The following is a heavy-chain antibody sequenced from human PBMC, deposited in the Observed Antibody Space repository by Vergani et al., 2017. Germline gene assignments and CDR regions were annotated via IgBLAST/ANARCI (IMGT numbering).Heavy chain of an antibody. J-gene: IGHJ6*03. Sequence: QVQLQESGPGLVKPSETLSLTCTVFGGSISSYYWSWIRQPPGKGLEWIGYIYYSGSTNYNPSLKSRVTISVDTSKNQFSLKLSSVTAADTAVYYCARSVVITKFYYYYYMDVWGKGTTVTVSS. CDR2: IYYSGST. V-gene: IGHV4-59*01. CDR3: ARSVVITKFYYYYYMDV. D-gene: IGHD3-22*01. CDR1: GGSISSYY.